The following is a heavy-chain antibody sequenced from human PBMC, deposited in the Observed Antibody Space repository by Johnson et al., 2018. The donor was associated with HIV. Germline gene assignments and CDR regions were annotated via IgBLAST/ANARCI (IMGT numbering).Heavy chain of an antibody. D-gene: IGHD4-11*01. Sequence: VQLVESRGVLVQPGGSLRLSCEASGFSFSDYYMSWIRQAPGKGLEWISYMSSSGSTIYHAESVKGRFTISRDNSKNTLYLQMNSLRPEDTSVYYCAKETRDSRSAFDIWGLGTMVTVSS. J-gene: IGHJ3*02. V-gene: IGHV3-11*04. CDR1: GFSFSDYY. CDR3: AKETRDSRSAFDI. CDR2: MSSSGSTI.